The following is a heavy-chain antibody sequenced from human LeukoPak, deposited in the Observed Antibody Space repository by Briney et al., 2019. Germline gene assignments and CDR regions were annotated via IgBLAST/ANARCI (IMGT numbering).Heavy chain of an antibody. D-gene: IGHD5-24*01. Sequence: GGSLRLSCAASGFTFSSYWMHWVRQAPGKGLVWVSRINSVGSRISYADSVKGRFTVSRDNAKNTLYLQMNSLRAEDTAVYYCTRDGYNSYIFDYWGQGTLVTVSS. CDR2: INSVGSRI. J-gene: IGHJ4*02. CDR3: TRDGYNSYIFDY. V-gene: IGHV3-74*01. CDR1: GFTFSSYW.